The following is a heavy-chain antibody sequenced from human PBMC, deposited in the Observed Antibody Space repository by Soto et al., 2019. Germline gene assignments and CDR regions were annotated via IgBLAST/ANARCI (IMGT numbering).Heavy chain of an antibody. D-gene: IGHD5-12*01. Sequence: QVQLQESGPGLVKPSQTLSLTCTVSGGSISSGGYYWSWIRQHPGKGLEWIGYIYYSGSTYYNPSLKCRVTISVDTSKNQFSLKLSSVTAADTAVYYCARDLRGYSGYEIWGQGTMVTVSS. CDR2: IYYSGST. J-gene: IGHJ3*02. CDR3: ARDLRGYSGYEI. V-gene: IGHV4-31*03. CDR1: GGSISSGGYY.